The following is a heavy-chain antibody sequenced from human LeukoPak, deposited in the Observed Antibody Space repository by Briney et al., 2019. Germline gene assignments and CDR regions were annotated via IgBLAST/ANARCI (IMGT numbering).Heavy chain of an antibody. CDR2: IYHSGST. CDR3: ARDRRSEDGVRASFDY. V-gene: IGHV4-34*01. J-gene: IGHJ4*02. Sequence: SETLSLTCAIYGGSFSGYSWTWIHQPPGKGLEWIGEIYHSGSTNYNPSLKSRVTISVDKSKNQFSLKLSSVTAADTAVYYCARDRRSEDGVRASFDYWGQGTLVTVSS. CDR1: GGSFSGYS. D-gene: IGHD3-10*01.